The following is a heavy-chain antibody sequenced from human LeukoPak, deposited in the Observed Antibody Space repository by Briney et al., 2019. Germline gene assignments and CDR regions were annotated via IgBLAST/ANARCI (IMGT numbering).Heavy chain of an antibody. V-gene: IGHV3-30*18. CDR1: GFSFSSYG. Sequence: PGESLRLSCAASGFSFSSYGMHWVRQAPGKGLEWVAIISYDGSDKYYADSVKGRFTISRDNSKNTLYLQMNSLRAEDTAVYYCAKACTLFWLKDAFDVWGQGTMVTVSS. CDR2: ISYDGSDK. D-gene: IGHD3-9*01. CDR3: AKACTLFWLKDAFDV. J-gene: IGHJ3*01.